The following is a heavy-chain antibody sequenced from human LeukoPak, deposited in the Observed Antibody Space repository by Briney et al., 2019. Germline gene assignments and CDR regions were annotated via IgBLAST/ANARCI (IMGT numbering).Heavy chain of an antibody. J-gene: IGHJ4*02. CDR2: ISYSGST. Sequence: PSEILSLTCTVSGASLSSYYCSWLRQSPGKGLEWIGLISYSGSTKYNSSLESRVTISADTSKSQCSLKLSSVTAADTAVYYCVRGAGWLPDYWGQGTLVTVSS. V-gene: IGHV4-59*01. CDR1: GASLSSYY. CDR3: VRGAGWLPDY. D-gene: IGHD5-24*01.